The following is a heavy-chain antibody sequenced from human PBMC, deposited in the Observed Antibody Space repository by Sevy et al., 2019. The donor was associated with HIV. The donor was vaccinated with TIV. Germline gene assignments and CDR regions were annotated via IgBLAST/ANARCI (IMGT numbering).Heavy chain of an antibody. CDR3: ARESRNDYADPNDAFDI. CDR1: GYAFSSNG. Sequence: ASVKVSCKASGYAFSSNGISWVRQAPGQGLEWMGWISGYDGNTNYTEKFQGRVTMTTETSTTTAYMELRSLRSDDSAVYYCARESRNDYADPNDAFDIWGQGTMVTVSS. J-gene: IGHJ3*02. D-gene: IGHD4-17*01. CDR2: ISGYDGNT. V-gene: IGHV1-18*04.